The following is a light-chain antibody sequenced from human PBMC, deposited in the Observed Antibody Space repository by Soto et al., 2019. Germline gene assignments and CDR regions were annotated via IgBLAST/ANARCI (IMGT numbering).Light chain of an antibody. J-gene: IGLJ1*01. CDR1: SSDVGGYKY. CDR3: CSYAGGPEV. V-gene: IGLV2-11*01. CDR2: GVS. Sequence: QSALTQPRSVSGSPGQSDTISCTGTSSDVGGYKYVFWYQQRPGKAPTIIIYGVSRWPSGVPNRISASKSGNRASLTISGLQAEDEGDYYCCSYAGGPEVFGTGTKVTVL.